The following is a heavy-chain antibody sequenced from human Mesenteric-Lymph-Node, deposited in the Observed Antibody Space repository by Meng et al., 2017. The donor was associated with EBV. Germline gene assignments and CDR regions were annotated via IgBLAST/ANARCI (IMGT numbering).Heavy chain of an antibody. D-gene: IGHD1-26*01. J-gene: IGHJ5*02. Sequence: VQLQQWGAGLLRPSETMSLTCAVYGGSFSGYYWTWIRQPPETGLEWIGEINHNGVADYNPSLKSRVTISVDTSKNQFSLRLTSVTAADTAVYYCARGHMWDNKFDPWGQGTLVTVSS. CDR2: INHNGVA. CDR3: ARGHMWDNKFDP. CDR1: GGSFSGYY. V-gene: IGHV4-34*01.